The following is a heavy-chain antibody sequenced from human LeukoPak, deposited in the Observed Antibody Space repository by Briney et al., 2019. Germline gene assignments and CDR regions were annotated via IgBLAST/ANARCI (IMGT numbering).Heavy chain of an antibody. J-gene: IGHJ4*02. V-gene: IGHV4-59*08. CDR1: GGSITGYY. CDR3: ARYGYSYGLDY. Sequence: SETLSLTCTVSGGSITGYYWSWIRQPPGKGLEWIGYIHYTGSTIHNPSLKSRVTISVDTSKNQFSLKLSSVTAADTAVYYCARYGYSYGLDYWGQGTLDTVSS. D-gene: IGHD5-18*01. CDR2: IHYTGST.